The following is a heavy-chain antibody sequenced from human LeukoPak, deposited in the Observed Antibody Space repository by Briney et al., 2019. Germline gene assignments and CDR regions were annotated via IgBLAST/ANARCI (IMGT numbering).Heavy chain of an antibody. CDR1: GFTFSSYA. D-gene: IGHD1-26*01. CDR2: ISGSGGST. V-gene: IGHV3-23*01. CDR3: ARDPPPSGSYLSFGFDY. Sequence: GGSLRLSCAASGFTFSSYAMSWVRQAPGKGLEWVSAISGSGGSTYYADSVKGRFTISRDNSKNTLYLQMNSLRAEDTAVYYCARDPPPSGSYLSFGFDYWGQGTPVTVSS. J-gene: IGHJ4*02.